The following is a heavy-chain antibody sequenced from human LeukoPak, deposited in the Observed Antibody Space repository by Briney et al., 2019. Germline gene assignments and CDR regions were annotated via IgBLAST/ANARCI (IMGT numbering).Heavy chain of an antibody. V-gene: IGHV1-18*01. D-gene: IGHD2-15*01. CDR3: ARLGSPFDIVPNTMDV. J-gene: IGHJ6*02. CDR1: GYTFTAYG. CDR2: ISGYNGDT. Sequence: GASVKVSCKASGYTFTAYGFSWVRQAPGQGLEWMGWISGYNGDTNYAQRPQGRVTLTTDTSTSTGYMELRSLRSDDTAVYYCARLGSPFDIVPNTMDVWGQGTTVTVSS.